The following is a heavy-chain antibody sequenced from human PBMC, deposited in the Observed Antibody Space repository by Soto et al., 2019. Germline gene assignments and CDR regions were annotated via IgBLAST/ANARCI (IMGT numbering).Heavy chain of an antibody. D-gene: IGHD6-13*01. CDR1: GGTFSSYT. Sequence: QVQLVQSGAEVKKPGSSVKVSCKASGGTFSSYTISWVRQAPGQGLEWMGRIIPILGIANYAQKFQGRVTITADKSTSTADMELSSLRSEDTAVYYCARDRSSSAPGDYWGQGTLVTVSS. V-gene: IGHV1-69*08. J-gene: IGHJ4*02. CDR3: ARDRSSSAPGDY. CDR2: IIPILGIA.